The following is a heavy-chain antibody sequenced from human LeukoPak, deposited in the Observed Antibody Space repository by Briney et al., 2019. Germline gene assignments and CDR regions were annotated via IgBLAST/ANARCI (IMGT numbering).Heavy chain of an antibody. CDR1: GGSFSGYY. Sequence: SETQSLTCAVYGGSFSGYYWSWIRQPPGKGLEWIGEINHSGSTNYNPSLKSRVTISVDTSKNQFSLKLSSVTAADTAVYYCARGVPDYGDYDYWGQGTLVTVPS. D-gene: IGHD4-17*01. CDR3: ARGVPDYGDYDY. J-gene: IGHJ4*02. CDR2: INHSGST. V-gene: IGHV4-34*01.